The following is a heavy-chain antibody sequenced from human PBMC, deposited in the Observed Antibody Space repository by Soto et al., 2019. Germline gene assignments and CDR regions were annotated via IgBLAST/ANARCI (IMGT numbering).Heavy chain of an antibody. CDR2: IIPIFGTA. D-gene: IGHD3-22*01. CDR3: ARDHIAGDSSGQHDY. J-gene: IGHJ4*02. CDR1: GGTFSSYA. V-gene: IGHV1-69*13. Sequence: AASVKVSCKACGGTFSSYAISWVGQAPGQGLEWMGGIIPIFGTANYAQKFQGRVTITADESTSTAYMELSSLRSEDTAVYYCARDHIAGDSSGQHDYWGQGTLVTVSS.